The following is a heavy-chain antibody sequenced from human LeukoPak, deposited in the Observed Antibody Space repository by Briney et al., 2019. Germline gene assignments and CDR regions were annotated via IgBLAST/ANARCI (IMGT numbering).Heavy chain of an antibody. D-gene: IGHD1-1*01. V-gene: IGHV3-21*01. Sequence: GGSLRLSCSGYGFSFSGYSMNWVRQAPGKGLVWVSSISSSSKYIYYADSVKGRFTISRDNAKNSLYLQMNSLTAEDTAMYYCSRSPQGTGSPADYWGQGTLVTVSS. J-gene: IGHJ4*02. CDR3: SRSPQGTGSPADY. CDR1: GFSFSGYS. CDR2: ISSSSKYI.